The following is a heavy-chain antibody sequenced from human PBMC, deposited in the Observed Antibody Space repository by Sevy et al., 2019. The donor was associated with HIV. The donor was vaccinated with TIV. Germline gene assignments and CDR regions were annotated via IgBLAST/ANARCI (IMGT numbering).Heavy chain of an antibody. CDR2: INPNSRNT. CDR1: GYTFTGQY. Sequence: ASVKVSCKASGYTFTGQYIHWVRQAPGQGLEWMGWINPNSRNTNYSQEFQGRVTMTRDTSISTAYMELSGLKSDDTAVSYCSRDLRLRGYSEGCFDYWDQGTLVTVSS. V-gene: IGHV1-2*02. CDR3: SRDLRLRGYSEGCFDY. J-gene: IGHJ4*02. D-gene: IGHD5-12*01.